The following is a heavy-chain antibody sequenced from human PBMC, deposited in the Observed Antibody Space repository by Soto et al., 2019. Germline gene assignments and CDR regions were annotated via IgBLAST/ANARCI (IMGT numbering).Heavy chain of an antibody. Sequence: GVSLRLSCVGSGFTFSTYSINWVRQAPGKGLEWVSSISSSGSTIYYADSVKGRFTISRDNAKNSLYLQMNSLRAEDTAVYYCARPGSLILCYDMVSAYGMDVWGQGTTVPVYS. V-gene: IGHV3-48*04. D-gene: IGHD2-8*01. CDR3: ARPGSLILCYDMVSAYGMDV. CDR1: GFTFSTYS. CDR2: ISSSGSTI. J-gene: IGHJ6*02.